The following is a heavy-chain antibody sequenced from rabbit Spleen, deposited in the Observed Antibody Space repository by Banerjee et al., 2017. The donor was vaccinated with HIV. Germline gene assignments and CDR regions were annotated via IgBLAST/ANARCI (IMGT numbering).Heavy chain of an antibody. CDR1: GFTLSSYYM. Sequence: QEHLKESGGGLVQPGGSLKLSCTASGFTLSSYYMNWVRQAPGKGLEWIGYIYSTIDYTYYATWAKGRFTISKTSSTTVTLQMTSLTVADTATYFCARGDDFYTVGDLWGQGTLVTVS. D-gene: IGHD2-1*01. CDR2: IYSTIDYT. CDR3: ARGDDFYTVGDL. V-gene: IGHV1S45*01. J-gene: IGHJ3*01.